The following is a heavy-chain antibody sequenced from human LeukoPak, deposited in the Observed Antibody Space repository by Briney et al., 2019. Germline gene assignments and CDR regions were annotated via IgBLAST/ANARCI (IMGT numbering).Heavy chain of an antibody. Sequence: GGSLRLSCAASGITVSSYAMTWVRQAPGKGLESVSSISGSGGRTLYADSVKGRFTISRDNFKNTMYLQMNSLRAEDTAVYHCAKVPNGDYIGAFDMWGQGTMVTVSS. V-gene: IGHV3-23*01. D-gene: IGHD4-17*01. CDR2: ISGSGGRT. J-gene: IGHJ3*02. CDR1: GITVSSYA. CDR3: AKVPNGDYIGAFDM.